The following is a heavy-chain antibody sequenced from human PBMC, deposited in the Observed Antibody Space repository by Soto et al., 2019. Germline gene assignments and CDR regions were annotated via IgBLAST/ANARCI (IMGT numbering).Heavy chain of an antibody. CDR3: ANLVGPGGIPGGMDV. V-gene: IGHV3-73*01. CDR1: GFTFSGSA. J-gene: IGHJ6*02. D-gene: IGHD1-26*01. Sequence: PGGSLRLSCAASGFTFSGSAMHWVRQASGKGLEWVGRIRSKPNNYATAYAASVQGRFTISRDDSKNTAYLQMHSLRAEDTAVYYCANLVGPGGIPGGMDVWGQGTSVTVSS. CDR2: IRSKPNNYAT.